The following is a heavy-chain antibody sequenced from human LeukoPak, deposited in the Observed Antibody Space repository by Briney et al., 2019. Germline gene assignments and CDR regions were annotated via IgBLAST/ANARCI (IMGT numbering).Heavy chain of an antibody. CDR2: ISYDGSNK. CDR1: GFTFSSYA. CDR3: ARDPKLTYYFDY. Sequence: PVGSLRLSCAASGFTFSSYAMHWVRQAPGKGLEWVAVISYDGSNKYYADSVKGRFTISRDNSKNTLYLQMNSLRAEDTAVYYCARDPKLTYYFDYWGQGTLVTVSS. V-gene: IGHV3-30*04. D-gene: IGHD4-23*01. J-gene: IGHJ4*02.